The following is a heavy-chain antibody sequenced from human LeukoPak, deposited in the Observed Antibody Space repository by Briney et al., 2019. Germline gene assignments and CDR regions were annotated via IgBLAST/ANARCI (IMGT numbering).Heavy chain of an antibody. J-gene: IGHJ4*02. CDR3: ARAKLRYYFDY. CDR1: GGSISSGSYY. V-gene: IGHV4-30-4*08. CDR2: IYYSGST. Sequence: PSQTLSLTCTVSGGSISSGSYYWSWIRQPPGKGLEWIGYIYYSGSTYYNPSLKSRVTISVDTSKNQFSLKLSSVTAADTAVYYCARAKLRYYFDYWGQGTLVTVSS. D-gene: IGHD4-17*01.